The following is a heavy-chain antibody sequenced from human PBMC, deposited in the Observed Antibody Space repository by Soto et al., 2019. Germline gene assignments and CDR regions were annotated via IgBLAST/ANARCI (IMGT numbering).Heavy chain of an antibody. CDR2: IYYSGST. Sequence: WETLSLTCTVSGGSVSSGSYYWSWIRQPPGKGLEWMGYIYYSGSTNYNPSLKSRVTISVDTSKNQFSLKLSSVTAADTAVYYCASYDILTGYLDYWGQGTLVTVSS. CDR3: ASYDILTGYLDY. J-gene: IGHJ4*02. V-gene: IGHV4-61*01. D-gene: IGHD3-9*01. CDR1: GGSVSSGSYY.